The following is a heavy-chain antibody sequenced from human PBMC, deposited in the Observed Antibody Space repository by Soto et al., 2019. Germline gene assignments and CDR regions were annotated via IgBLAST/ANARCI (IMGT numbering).Heavy chain of an antibody. CDR3: ERDGACDRGHKGFHY. Sequence: GGSLRLSCASSGFTFSSYTMHWVRQAPGKGLEWVSSITSTSSYINYTDSLKGHFTISRDTAQNSPYLQMDSLGPGDTSLYYCERDGACDRGHKGFHYWGPGTLVTVSS. V-gene: IGHV3-21*01. CDR1: GFTFSSYT. D-gene: IGHD1-26*01. J-gene: IGHJ4*01. CDR2: ITSTSSYI.